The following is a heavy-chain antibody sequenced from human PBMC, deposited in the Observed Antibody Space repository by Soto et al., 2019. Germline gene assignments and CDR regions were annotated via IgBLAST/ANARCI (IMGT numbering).Heavy chain of an antibody. J-gene: IGHJ4*02. Sequence: EQLQQWDAGLLKPSETLSLTCAVYGGSFSGYYWSWIRQPPGKGLEWIGEINHSGSTNYNPSLKSRVTISVDTSKNQFSLKLSSVTAADTAVYYCVYGANLDYWGQGTLVTVSS. V-gene: IGHV4-34*01. CDR1: GGSFSGYY. CDR3: VYGANLDY. CDR2: INHSGST. D-gene: IGHD4-17*01.